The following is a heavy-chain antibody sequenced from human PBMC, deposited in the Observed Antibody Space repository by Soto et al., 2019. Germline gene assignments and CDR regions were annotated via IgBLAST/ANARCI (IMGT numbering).Heavy chain of an antibody. J-gene: IGHJ5*01. CDR3: ARQVVDGTVAGTGSFDNWF. CDR1: VRSISSTSYY. D-gene: IGHD6-19*01. V-gene: IGHV4-39*01. Sequence: SETLSLTCTVSVRSISSTSYYWFWIRQPPGKGLEWIGSLYYSGSTCYNPALKSRVTICVYTYENQFSLKLSSVTAADTAVYYCARQVVDGTVAGTGSFDNWF. CDR2: LYYSGST.